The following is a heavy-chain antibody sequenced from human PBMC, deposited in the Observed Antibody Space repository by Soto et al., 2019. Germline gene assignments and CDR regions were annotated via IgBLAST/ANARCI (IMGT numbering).Heavy chain of an antibody. CDR2: VSCDGSIE. CDR1: GFTFSSYA. D-gene: IGHD3-16*01. J-gene: IGHJ5*02. V-gene: IGHV3-30*04. Sequence: PGGSLRLSCTGSGFTFSSYAMHWVRLAPGKGLEWVAVVSCDGSIENYADSVRGRFTISRDNSKNTVFLQMNSLRVEDTAVYYCAKDLYYYDFSLDDSWGQGTLVTVSS. CDR3: AKDLYYYDFSLDDS.